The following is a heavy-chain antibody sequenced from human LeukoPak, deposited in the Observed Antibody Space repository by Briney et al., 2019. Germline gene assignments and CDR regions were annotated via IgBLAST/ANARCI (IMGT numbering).Heavy chain of an antibody. CDR3: ARDEAP. Sequence: TSETLSLTCAVYGGSFSGYYWSWIRQPAGKGLEWIGRIYTSGSTNYNPSLKSRVTISVDTSKNQFSLKLSSVTAADTAVYYCARDEAPWGQGTLVTVSS. V-gene: IGHV4-4*07. CDR1: GGSFSGYY. CDR2: IYTSGST. J-gene: IGHJ5*02.